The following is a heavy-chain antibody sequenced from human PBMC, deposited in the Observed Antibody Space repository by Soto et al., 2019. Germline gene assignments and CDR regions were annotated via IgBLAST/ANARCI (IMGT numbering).Heavy chain of an antibody. CDR1: GDTVTKYG. J-gene: IGHJ4*02. CDR2: ISFYNGHT. Sequence: QVQLVQSGGEVKKPGASVKVSCKASGDTVTKYGISWVRQAPGQGLEWLGWISFYNGHTNYALKFQDRIAFTTDTSTSTASMQLRSLTSDDTAVYYCASATRMAVAGKETWGQGTLVTVSS. CDR3: ASATRMAVAGKET. V-gene: IGHV1-18*01. D-gene: IGHD6-19*01.